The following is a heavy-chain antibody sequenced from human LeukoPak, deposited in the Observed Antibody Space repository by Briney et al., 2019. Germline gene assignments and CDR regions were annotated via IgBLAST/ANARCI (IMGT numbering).Heavy chain of an antibody. D-gene: IGHD3-9*01. J-gene: IGHJ4*02. CDR3: ARGQSRYFDWYLGFFDY. CDR2: FTNDGGGT. CDR1: GFTFSSHW. Sequence: GGSLRLSCAASGFTFSSHWMHWVRQAPGKGLVWVSRFTNDGGGTNYADSVKGRFTASRDNTKNTMYLQMNSLRPDDTAVYYCARGQSRYFDWYLGFFDYWGQGTLVTVSS. V-gene: IGHV3-74*01.